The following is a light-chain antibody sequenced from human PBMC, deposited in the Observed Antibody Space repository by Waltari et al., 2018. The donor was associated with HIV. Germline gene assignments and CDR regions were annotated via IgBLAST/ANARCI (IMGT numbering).Light chain of an antibody. CDR2: AAA. J-gene: IGKJ2*01. V-gene: IGKV3-15*01. CDR3: QQYSHWPLMYN. CDR1: QTISSN. Sequence: EIVMTQSPATLSVSPGERATLSCRASQTISSNLACYQHKPGQSPRLLIYAAATRATGIPARFSASGSGTEFTLTISSRQSEDFAVYYCQQYSHWPLMYNFGQGTKLEIK.